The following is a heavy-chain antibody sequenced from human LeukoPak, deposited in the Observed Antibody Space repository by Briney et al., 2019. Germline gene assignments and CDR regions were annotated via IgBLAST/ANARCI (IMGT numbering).Heavy chain of an antibody. CDR1: GFTFDDYA. CDR3: ARDGGLLWFGELYYFDY. V-gene: IGHV3-21*01. Sequence: GGSLRLSCATSGFTFDDYAMHWVRQAPGKGLEWVSSISSSSSYIYYADSVKGRFTISRDNAKNSLYLQMNSLRAEDTAVYYCARDGGLLWFGELYYFDYWGQGTLVTVSS. D-gene: IGHD3-10*01. CDR2: ISSSSSYI. J-gene: IGHJ4*02.